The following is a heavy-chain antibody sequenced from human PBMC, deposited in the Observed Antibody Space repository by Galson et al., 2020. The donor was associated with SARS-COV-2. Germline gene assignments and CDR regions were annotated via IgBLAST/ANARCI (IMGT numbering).Heavy chain of an antibody. D-gene: IGHD3-22*01. J-gene: IGHJ6*02. CDR3: ARGLEGLYDSSRDFGLGVFFYHAMDV. CDR1: GESFSGYS. Sequence: SQTLSLTCAVYGESFSGYSWTWIRQPPGKGLEWIGEVNQRGGTTYNPSLKSRVTISVDTSKNQFSLRLSSVTAADTAVYYCARGLEGLYDSSRDFGLGVFFYHAMDVWGQGTTVTVSS. V-gene: IGHV4-34*01. CDR2: VNQRGGT.